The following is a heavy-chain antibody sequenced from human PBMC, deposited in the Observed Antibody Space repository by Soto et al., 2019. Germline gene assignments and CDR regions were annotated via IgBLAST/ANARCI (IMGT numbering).Heavy chain of an antibody. CDR3: ARPGTAMVTFDYYGMDV. D-gene: IGHD5-18*01. CDR2: IDPSDSYT. Sequence: RESLKISCKGSGYSFTSYWISWVRQMPGKGLEWMGRIDPSDSYTNYSPSFQGHVTISADKSISTAYLQWSSLKASDTAMYYCARPGTAMVTFDYYGMDVWGQGTTVTVSS. CDR1: GYSFTSYW. V-gene: IGHV5-10-1*01. J-gene: IGHJ6*02.